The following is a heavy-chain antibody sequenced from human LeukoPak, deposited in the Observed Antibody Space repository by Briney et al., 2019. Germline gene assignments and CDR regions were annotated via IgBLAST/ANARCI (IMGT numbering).Heavy chain of an antibody. CDR2: LYRDGGTT. CDR1: GFTVSRSF. J-gene: IGHJ3*02. V-gene: IGHV3-53*01. D-gene: IGHD6-13*01. Sequence: GGSLRLSCAASGFTVSRSFMNWVRQAPGKGLEWLAILYRDGGTTYYADSVKGRFTISRDSSKNTLYLQMNSLRAEDTAVYYCAKIIAVAGTGEDDVFDIWGQGTMVTVSS. CDR3: AKIIAVAGTGEDDVFDI.